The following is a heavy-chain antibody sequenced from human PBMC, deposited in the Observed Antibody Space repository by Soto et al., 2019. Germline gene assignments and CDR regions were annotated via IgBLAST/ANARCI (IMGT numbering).Heavy chain of an antibody. J-gene: IGHJ4*02. CDR2: ISWNDDE. D-gene: IGHD5-12*01. Sequence: GPTLVNPTQTLTLTCTFSGFSLSSKAVGVGCIRQPPGDALEWLALISWNDDERYSPSLKTRLTISKDTSNNQAFVTITNKYPVDTATSYCARTDRVSRYVDNWGQETPVTVSS. CDR1: GFSLSSKAVG. V-gene: IGHV2-5*01. CDR3: ARTDRVSRYVDN.